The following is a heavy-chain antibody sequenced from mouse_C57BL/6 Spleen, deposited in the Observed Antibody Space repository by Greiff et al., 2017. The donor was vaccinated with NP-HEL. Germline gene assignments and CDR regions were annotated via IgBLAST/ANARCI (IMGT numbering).Heavy chain of an antibody. CDR2: IDPSDSYT. CDR1: GYTFTSYW. D-gene: IGHD2-2*01. CDR3: APYGYDGNYAMDY. V-gene: IGHV1-50*01. J-gene: IGHJ4*01. Sequence: QVQLQQPGAELVKPGASVKLSCKASGYTFTSYWMQWVKQRPGQGLEWIGEIDPSDSYTNYIQKFKGKATFTVDTSSSTAYLQLSSLTSEDSAVYYCAPYGYDGNYAMDYWGQGTSVTVSS.